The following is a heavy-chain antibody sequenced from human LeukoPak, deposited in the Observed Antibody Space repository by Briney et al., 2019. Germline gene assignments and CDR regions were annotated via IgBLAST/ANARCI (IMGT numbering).Heavy chain of an antibody. Sequence: GRSLRLSCAASGFTFSTYAMHLVRQAPGKGLDWVAVISYDGSNRYDADSVKGRFTISRDNSKNTLYLQMNSLRAEDTAVYYCARGRDYGRLGYWGQGTLVTVSS. CDR2: ISYDGSNR. CDR3: ARGRDYGRLGY. CDR1: GFTFSTYA. V-gene: IGHV3-30-3*01. J-gene: IGHJ4*02. D-gene: IGHD4-17*01.